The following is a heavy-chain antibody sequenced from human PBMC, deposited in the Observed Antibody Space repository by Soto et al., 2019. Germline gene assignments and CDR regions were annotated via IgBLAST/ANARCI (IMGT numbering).Heavy chain of an antibody. V-gene: IGHV3-33*01. Sequence: QVQLVESGGGLVQPGRSLRLSCAASGFRFSNFQMHWVRQAPGRGLEWVAMIWSDGSREVYADSVRGRFSISRENSMNTLILQMNSLTIDDTAVYYCARDGEVGGWNFDYWGQGTLVTVSS. CDR2: IWSDGSRE. CDR1: GFRFSNFQ. J-gene: IGHJ4*02. D-gene: IGHD1-26*01. CDR3: ARDGEVGGWNFDY.